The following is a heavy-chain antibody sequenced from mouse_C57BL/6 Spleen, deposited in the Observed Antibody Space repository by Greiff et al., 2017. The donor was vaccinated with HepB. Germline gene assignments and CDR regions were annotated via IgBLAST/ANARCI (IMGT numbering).Heavy chain of an antibody. J-gene: IGHJ2*01. CDR1: GYTFTSYG. V-gene: IGHV1-81*01. Sequence: VQLQQSGAELARPGASVKLSCKASGYTFTSYGISWVKQRTGQGLEWIGEIYPRSGNTYYNEKFKGKATLTADKSSSTAYMELRSLTSEDSAVYFCARSEGYSNYFDYWGQGTTLTVSS. D-gene: IGHD2-5*01. CDR3: ARSEGYSNYFDY. CDR2: IYPRSGNT.